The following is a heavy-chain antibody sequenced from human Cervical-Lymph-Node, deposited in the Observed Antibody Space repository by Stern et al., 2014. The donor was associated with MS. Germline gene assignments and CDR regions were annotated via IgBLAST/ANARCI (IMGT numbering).Heavy chain of an antibody. CDR3: ARIGGAGTFDY. D-gene: IGHD1-14*01. Sequence: EVHLVESGGGVVRPGGSLRLSCAASGFTFDDYAMSWVRQYPGKGLEWVANINWSGDNIHYAVSVKGRFNISRDNPKNSLYVQMNSLRGEDTAFYYCARIGGAGTFDYWGRGTLVTVSS. CDR2: INWSGDNI. J-gene: IGHJ4*02. CDR1: GFTFDDYA. V-gene: IGHV3-20*04.